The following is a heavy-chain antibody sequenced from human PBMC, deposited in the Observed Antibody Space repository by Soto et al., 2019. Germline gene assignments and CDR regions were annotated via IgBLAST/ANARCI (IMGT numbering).Heavy chain of an antibody. J-gene: IGHJ4*02. CDR2: IIPIFGTA. CDR3: ARGVVTATCLDY. CDR1: GGTFSSYA. Sequence: GVSVKVSCNRSGGTFSSYAISWVRQAPGQGLEWMGGIIPIFGTANYAQKFQGRVTITADESTSTAYMELSSLRSEDTAVYYCARGVVTATCLDYWGQGNLVTGSS. D-gene: IGHD2-21*02. V-gene: IGHV1-69*13.